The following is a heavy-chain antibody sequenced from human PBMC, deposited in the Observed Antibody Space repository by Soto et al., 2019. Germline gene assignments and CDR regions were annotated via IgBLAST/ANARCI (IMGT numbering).Heavy chain of an antibody. CDR3: AKDRKSGSGWYWDY. V-gene: IGHV3-23*01. J-gene: IGHJ4*02. D-gene: IGHD6-19*01. CDR1: GFTFSSYA. Sequence: GGSLRLSCAASGFTFSSYAMSWVRQPPGKGLEWVSSISASGGTTYYADSVRGRFTISRDNSKNTLYLQMNSLRAEDTVVHYCAKDRKSGSGWYWDYWGQGTLVTVSS. CDR2: ISASGGTT.